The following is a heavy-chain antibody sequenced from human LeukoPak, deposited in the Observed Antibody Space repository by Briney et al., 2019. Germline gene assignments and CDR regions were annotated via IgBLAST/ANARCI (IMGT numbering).Heavy chain of an antibody. CDR2: INPNSGGT. D-gene: IGHD6-13*01. V-gene: IGHV1-2*04. CDR1: GYTFTGYY. CDR3: AREARIAAADYYYYYGMDV. Sequence: ASVKVSCKASGYTFTGYYMHWVRQAPGQGLEWMGWINPNSGGTNYAQKFQGWVTMTRGTSISTAYMELSRLRSDDTAVYYCAREARIAAADYYYYYGMDVWGKGTTVTVSS. J-gene: IGHJ6*04.